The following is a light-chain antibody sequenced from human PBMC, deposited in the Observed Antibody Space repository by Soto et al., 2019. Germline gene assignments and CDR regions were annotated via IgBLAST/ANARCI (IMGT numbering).Light chain of an antibody. J-gene: IGKJ1*01. CDR1: QTVNNNY. CDR2: GAS. V-gene: IGKV3-20*01. CDR3: QQYGGSAPWT. Sequence: EIVLTQPPGPLSVSPGDRVTLSCRASQTVNNNYSAWYQQKPGQAPRLLIYGASTPATGTPARFSGSGSGTDFALTVSRLEPEDFAAYYCQQYGGSAPWTFGPGTKVHMK.